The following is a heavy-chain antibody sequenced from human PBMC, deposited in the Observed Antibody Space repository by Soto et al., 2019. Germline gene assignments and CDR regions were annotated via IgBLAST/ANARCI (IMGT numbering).Heavy chain of an antibody. Sequence: QVQLVQSGAEVKKPGASVKVSCKASGYTFTSHDINWMRQATGQGLEWMGWMNPNSGHTNYAQKFQGRVTMTKDTSISTAYMELTNRSSEDTAIYYCASDMSTTWGQGTLVTVSS. CDR3: ASDMSTT. D-gene: IGHD2-2*01. V-gene: IGHV1-8*01. CDR2: MNPNSGHT. CDR1: GYTFTSHD. J-gene: IGHJ5*02.